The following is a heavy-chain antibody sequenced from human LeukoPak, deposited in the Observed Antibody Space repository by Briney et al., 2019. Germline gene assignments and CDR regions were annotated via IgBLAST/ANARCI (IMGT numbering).Heavy chain of an antibody. CDR3: ARGRTSQDIVVVVAAMAYYFDY. J-gene: IGHJ4*02. V-gene: IGHV4-34*01. D-gene: IGHD2-15*01. CDR2: INHSGST. CDR1: GGSFSDYD. Sequence: SDTLSLTCAVYGGSFSDYDWSWIRQPPGKGLEWIGEINHSGSTNYNPSLKSRVTISVDTSKNQFSLKLSSVTAADTAVYYCARGRTSQDIVVVVAAMAYYFDYWGQGTLVTVSS.